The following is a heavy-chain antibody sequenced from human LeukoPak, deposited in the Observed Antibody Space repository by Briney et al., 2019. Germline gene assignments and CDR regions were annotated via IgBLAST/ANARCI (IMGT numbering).Heavy chain of an antibody. CDR1: GFTFSSYA. CDR2: ISGSGGST. CDR3: AKVGYLGYCSSTSCYLRY. Sequence: PGGSLRLSCAASGFTFSSYAMSWVRQAPGKGLEWVSAISGSGGSTYYADSVKGRFTISRHNSKNTLYLQMNSLRAEDTAVYYCAKVGYLGYCSSTSCYLRYWGQGTLVTVSS. J-gene: IGHJ4*02. D-gene: IGHD2-2*01. V-gene: IGHV3-23*01.